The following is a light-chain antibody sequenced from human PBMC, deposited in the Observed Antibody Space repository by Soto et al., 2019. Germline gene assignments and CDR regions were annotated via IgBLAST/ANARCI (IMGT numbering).Light chain of an antibody. J-gene: IGKJ1*01. Sequence: EIVLTQSPVTLSLSPGERAALSCRASQSVRSDSLAWYQQKPGQAPTLLIYAASYRATGIPDRFTGSGSGTDFTLTISSLEPEDSAVYYCQQYSTTPRTFGQGTKVDI. CDR1: QSVRSDS. CDR3: QQYSTTPRT. CDR2: AAS. V-gene: IGKV3-20*01.